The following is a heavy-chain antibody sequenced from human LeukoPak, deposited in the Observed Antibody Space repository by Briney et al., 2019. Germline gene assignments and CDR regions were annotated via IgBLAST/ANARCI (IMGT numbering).Heavy chain of an antibody. D-gene: IGHD6-6*01. CDR3: AWYSRSSEAY. CDR2: ISGSGGST. CDR1: GFTFSSYA. V-gene: IGHV3-23*01. J-gene: IGHJ4*02. Sequence: GGSLRLSCAASGFTFSSYAMSWVRQAPGKGLEWVSAISGSGGSTYYADSVKGRFTISRDNSKNTLYLQMNSLRVEDTAMYYCAWYSRSSEAYWGQGTLVTVSS.